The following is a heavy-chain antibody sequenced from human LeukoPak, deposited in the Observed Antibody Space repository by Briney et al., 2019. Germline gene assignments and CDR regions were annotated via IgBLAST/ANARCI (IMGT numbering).Heavy chain of an antibody. Sequence: SETLSLTCAVYGGSFSGHYWSWIRQPPGKGLEWIGEINHSGSTNYNPSLKSRVTISVDTSKNQFSLKLSSVTAADTAVYYCARRSRYNWNVGWFDPWGQGTLVTVSS. J-gene: IGHJ5*02. CDR1: GGSFSGHY. CDR3: ARRSRYNWNVGWFDP. D-gene: IGHD1-20*01. V-gene: IGHV4-34*01. CDR2: INHSGST.